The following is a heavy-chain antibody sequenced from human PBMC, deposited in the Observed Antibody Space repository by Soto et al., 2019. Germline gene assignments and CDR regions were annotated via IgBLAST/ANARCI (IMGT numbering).Heavy chain of an antibody. CDR2: ISYDGSNK. CDR1: GFTFSSYG. CDR3: AKDGEGYDSSGYYVY. V-gene: IGHV3-30*18. Sequence: QVQLVESGGGVVQPGRSLRLSCAASGFTFSSYGMHWVRQAPGKGLEWVAVISYDGSNKYYADSVKGRFTISRDNSKNTLYLQMNSLRAEDTAVYYCAKDGEGYDSSGYYVYRGQGTLVTVSS. J-gene: IGHJ4*02. D-gene: IGHD3-22*01.